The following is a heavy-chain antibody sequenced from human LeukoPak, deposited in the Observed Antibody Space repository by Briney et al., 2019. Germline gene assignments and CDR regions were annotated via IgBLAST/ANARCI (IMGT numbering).Heavy chain of an antibody. Sequence: GGSLRLSCAAAGFTFIDYDMHWVRQVIGKGLEWVSSIGIRGDTHYSGSVKGRFTISRENAESSLYLQMNSLRAEDTAVYYCARGGIQVSGIDEFDYWGQGTLVTVSS. CDR2: IGIRGDT. CDR1: GFTFIDYD. D-gene: IGHD6-19*01. V-gene: IGHV3-13*01. J-gene: IGHJ4*02. CDR3: ARGGIQVSGIDEFDY.